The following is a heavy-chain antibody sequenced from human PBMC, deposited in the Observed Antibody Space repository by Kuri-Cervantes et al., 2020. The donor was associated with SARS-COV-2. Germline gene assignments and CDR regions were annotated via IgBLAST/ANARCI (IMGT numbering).Heavy chain of an antibody. D-gene: IGHD2-8*01. V-gene: IGHV4-38-2*01. CDR2: IYHSGST. CDR3: ARVPRFCTNGVCYAFDI. J-gene: IGHJ3*02. Sequence: SQTLSLTCAVSGYSISSGYYWGWIRQPPGKGLEWIGSIYHSGSTCYNPSLKSRVTISVDTSKNQFSLKLSSVTAADTAVYYCARVPRFCTNGVCYAFDIWGQGTMVTVSS. CDR1: GYSISSGYY.